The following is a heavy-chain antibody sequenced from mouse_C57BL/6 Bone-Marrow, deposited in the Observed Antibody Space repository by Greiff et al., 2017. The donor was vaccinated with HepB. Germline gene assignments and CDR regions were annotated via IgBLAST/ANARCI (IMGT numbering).Heavy chain of an antibody. V-gene: IGHV1-82*01. Sequence: QVQLKESGPELVKPGASVKISCKASGYAFSSSWMNWVKQRPGKGLEWIGRIYPGDGDTNYNGKFKGKATLTADKSSSTAYMQLSSLTSEDSAVYFCARAYYFDYWGQGTTLTVSS. J-gene: IGHJ2*01. CDR3: ARAYYFDY. CDR2: IYPGDGDT. CDR1: GYAFSSSW.